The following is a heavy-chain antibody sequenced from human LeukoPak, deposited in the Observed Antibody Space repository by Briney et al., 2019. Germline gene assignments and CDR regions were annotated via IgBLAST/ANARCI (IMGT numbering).Heavy chain of an antibody. J-gene: IGHJ4*02. CDR2: ISSSDTTI. D-gene: IGHD2-2*01. CDR3: ARADCSSTSCYELDY. V-gene: IGHV3-11*04. CDR1: GFTFSDYY. Sequence: GGSLRLPCAGSGFTFSDYYMSWIRQAPGKGLEWVSYISSSDTTIYYADSVKGRFTISRDNAQNSLYLQMNTLRADDTAVYYRARADCSSTSCYELDYWGQGTLVTVSS.